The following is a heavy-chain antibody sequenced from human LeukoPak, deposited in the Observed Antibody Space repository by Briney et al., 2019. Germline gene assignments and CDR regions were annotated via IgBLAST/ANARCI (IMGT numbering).Heavy chain of an antibody. Sequence: PSETLSLTCTVSGGSISSYYWSWIRQPAGKGLEWIGRIYSTGSTSYNPSLKSRVTMSVDTSKNQFSLKLSSVTAADTAVYYCARVYIVVVPAAIAWFDPWGQGTLVTVSS. CDR3: ARVYIVVVPAAIAWFDP. CDR1: GGSISSYY. J-gene: IGHJ5*02. V-gene: IGHV4-4*07. D-gene: IGHD2-2*02. CDR2: IYSTGST.